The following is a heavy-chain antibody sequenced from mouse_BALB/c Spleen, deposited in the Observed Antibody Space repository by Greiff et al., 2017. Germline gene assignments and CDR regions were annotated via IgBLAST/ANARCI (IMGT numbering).Heavy chain of an antibody. D-gene: IGHD2-1*01. CDR2: IYPGDGDT. V-gene: IGHV1-80*01. J-gene: IGHJ2*01. CDR1: GYAFSSYW. Sequence: QVQLQQSGAELVRPGSSVKISCKASGYAFSSYWMNWVKQRPGQGLEWIGQIYPGDGDTNYNGKFKGKATLTADKSSSTAYMQLSSLTSEDSAVYFWARSEVLLDYLDYWGQGTTLTVSS. CDR3: ARSEVLLDYLDY.